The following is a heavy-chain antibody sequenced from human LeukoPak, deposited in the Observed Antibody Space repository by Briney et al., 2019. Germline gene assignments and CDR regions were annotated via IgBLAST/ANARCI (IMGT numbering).Heavy chain of an antibody. V-gene: IGHV3-48*02. CDR2: ISSSGRTI. D-gene: IGHD2-2*01. CDR1: GLNFITAW. J-gene: IGHJ4*02. Sequence: GGCLLHSFLAPGLNFITAWMTSVRQAPGKGLEWVSYISSSGRTIYYADPVKGRFTIYRDNAKNSLYLQMNSLRDEDTAVYYCARRDAHDYWGQGTLVTVSS. CDR3: ARRDAHDY.